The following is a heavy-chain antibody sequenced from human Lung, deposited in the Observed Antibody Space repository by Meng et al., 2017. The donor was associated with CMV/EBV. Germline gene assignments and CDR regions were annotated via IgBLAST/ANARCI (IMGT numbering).Heavy chain of an antibody. CDR1: SVSSGSYY. CDR2: IYYSGST. CDR3: ARVMITFGGVIDHFDY. D-gene: IGHD3-16*02. V-gene: IGHV4-61*01. Sequence: SVSSGSYYWSWIRQPPGKGLEWIEYIYYSGSTNYNPSLKSRVTISVDTSKNQFSLKLSSVTAADTAVYYCARVMITFGGVIDHFDYWGQGTLVTVSS. J-gene: IGHJ4*02.